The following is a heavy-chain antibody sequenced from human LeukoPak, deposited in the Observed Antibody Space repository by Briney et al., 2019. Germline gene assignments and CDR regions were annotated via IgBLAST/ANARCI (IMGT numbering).Heavy chain of an antibody. CDR2: IWYDGSNK. J-gene: IGHJ4*02. CDR1: GFTFSSYG. CDR3: ASSYYDSSGYYFDY. V-gene: IGHV3-33*01. D-gene: IGHD3-22*01. Sequence: GGSLRLSCAASGFTFSSYGMHWVRQAPGKGLEWVAVIWYDGSNKYYADSVKGRFTISRDNSKNTLYLQMNSLRAADTAVYYCASSYYDSSGYYFDYWGQGTLVTVSS.